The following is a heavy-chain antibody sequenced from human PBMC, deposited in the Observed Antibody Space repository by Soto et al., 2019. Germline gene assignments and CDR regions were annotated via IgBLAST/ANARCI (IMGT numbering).Heavy chain of an antibody. Sequence: SETLSLTCTVYGGSFSSFYWSWIRQSPGKGLEWIGEIHHSGTTNYNPSLKSRVTISVDTSKNQFSLELSSVTAADTALYYCVSYVSGTYYRGYSFDFWSQGILVTGSS. J-gene: IGHJ4*02. CDR1: GGSFSSFY. D-gene: IGHD3-10*01. V-gene: IGHV4-34*01. CDR2: IHHSGTT. CDR3: VSYVSGTYYRGYSFDF.